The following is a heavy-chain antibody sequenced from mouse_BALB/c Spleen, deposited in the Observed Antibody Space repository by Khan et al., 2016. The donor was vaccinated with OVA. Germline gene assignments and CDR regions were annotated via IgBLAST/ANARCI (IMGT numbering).Heavy chain of an antibody. CDR1: GFSLTGYG. CDR2: IWGDGST. V-gene: IGHV2-6-7*01. J-gene: IGHJ4*01. CDR3: ARAYYGNYREAMDY. D-gene: IGHD2-10*01. Sequence: QVQLKESGPGLVAPSQSLSITCTVSGFSLTGYGVNWVRQPPGKGLEWLGMIWGDGSTDYNSALKSRLSISKDNSKSQVFLKMHSLQTDDTVRYYCARAYYGNYREAMDYWGQGTSVTVSS.